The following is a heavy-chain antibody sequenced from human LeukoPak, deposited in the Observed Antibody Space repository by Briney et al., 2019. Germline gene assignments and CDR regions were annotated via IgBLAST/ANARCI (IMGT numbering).Heavy chain of an antibody. CDR2: INHSGST. V-gene: IGHV4-34*01. Sequence: SETLSLTCAVYGGSFSGYYWSWIRQPPGKGLEWIGEINHSGSTNYNPSLKSRVTISVDTSKNQFSLKLSSVTAADTAVYYCTVRWFGYLDYWGQGTLVTVSS. J-gene: IGHJ4*02. D-gene: IGHD3-10*01. CDR3: TVRWFGYLDY. CDR1: GGSFSGYY.